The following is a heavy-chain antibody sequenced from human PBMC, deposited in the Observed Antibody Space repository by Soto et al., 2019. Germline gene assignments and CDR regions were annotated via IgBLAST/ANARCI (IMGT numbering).Heavy chain of an antibody. CDR1: GGSLISGGYC. CDR2: IYYSGST. CDR3: AREGSDCSSTSCYLYFDY. V-gene: IGHV4-31*03. Sequence: SETLSLSSRCAGGSLISGGYCLSWLRQHPGKGLEWIGYIYYSGSTYYNPSLKSRVTISVDTSKNQFSLKLSSVTAADTAVYYCAREGSDCSSTSCYLYFDYWGQGTRVNVSA. J-gene: IGHJ4*02. D-gene: IGHD2-2*01.